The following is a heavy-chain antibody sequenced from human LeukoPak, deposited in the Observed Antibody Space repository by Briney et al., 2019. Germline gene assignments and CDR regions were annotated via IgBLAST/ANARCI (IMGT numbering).Heavy chain of an antibody. J-gene: IGHJ4*02. Sequence: GGSLRLSCAASGFTFSTYNMNWVRQAPGKGLEWVSSINSNGNYIRYADSVKGRFTISRDNSKNTLFLQMNSLRPEDTGVYFCAKPSGNCVDYWGQGTLVTVSS. CDR1: GFTFSTYN. CDR2: INSNGNYI. D-gene: IGHD1-26*01. V-gene: IGHV3-21*01. CDR3: AKPSGNCVDY.